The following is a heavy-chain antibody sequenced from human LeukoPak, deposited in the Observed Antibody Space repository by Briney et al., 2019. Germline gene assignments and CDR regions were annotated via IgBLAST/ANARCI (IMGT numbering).Heavy chain of an antibody. V-gene: IGHV4-59*01. Sequence: SETLSLTCTVSGGSISPYYWSLIRQPPGKGLEWIAYISYSGSTDCNPSLKSRVTISVDTSKNQFSLKLNSVTAADTAVYYCTRDRRDGYNYVDYWGQGTLVTVSS. J-gene: IGHJ4*02. CDR2: ISYSGST. CDR1: GGSISPYY. CDR3: TRDRRDGYNYVDY. D-gene: IGHD5-24*01.